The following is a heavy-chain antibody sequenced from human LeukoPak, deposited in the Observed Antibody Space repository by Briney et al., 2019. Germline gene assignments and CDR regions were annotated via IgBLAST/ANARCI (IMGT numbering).Heavy chain of an antibody. CDR3: ARGRSGSEPN. V-gene: IGHV1-69*05. CDR2: IIPIFGTA. Sequence: SVKVSCKASGGTFSSYAISWVRQAPGQGLEWMGRIIPIFGTANYAQKFQGRVTITTDESTSTAYMELSSLRSDDTAVYYCARGRSGSEPNWGQGTLVTVSS. D-gene: IGHD3-10*01. CDR1: GGTFSSYA. J-gene: IGHJ4*02.